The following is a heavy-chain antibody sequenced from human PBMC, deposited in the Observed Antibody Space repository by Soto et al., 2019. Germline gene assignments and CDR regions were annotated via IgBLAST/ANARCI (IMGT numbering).Heavy chain of an antibody. D-gene: IGHD6-13*01. Sequence: GGSLRLSCAASGLTVSGKKYLAWVRQAPGKGLEWVSALYDVDGTFYADSVKGRFTTSGDNSENTLFLNMNSLKPEDTAVYYCAKENQHLVHDYWGQGTLVTVSS. CDR3: AKENQHLVHDY. V-gene: IGHV3-66*02. J-gene: IGHJ4*02. CDR2: LYDVDGT. CDR1: GLTVSGKKY.